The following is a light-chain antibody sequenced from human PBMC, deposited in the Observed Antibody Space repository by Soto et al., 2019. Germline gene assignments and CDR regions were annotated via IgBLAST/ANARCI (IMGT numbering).Light chain of an antibody. CDR3: QSYDRSLSGVV. Sequence: QSVLTQPPSVSGAPGQRVTISCTGSSSNIGAGYDVHWYQQLPGTAPKLLIYGNSNRPSGVPDRFSGSKSGNSASLAITGLQAEDEADYYCQSYDRSLSGVVFGGGTKLTVL. J-gene: IGLJ2*01. V-gene: IGLV1-40*01. CDR2: GNS. CDR1: SSNIGAGYD.